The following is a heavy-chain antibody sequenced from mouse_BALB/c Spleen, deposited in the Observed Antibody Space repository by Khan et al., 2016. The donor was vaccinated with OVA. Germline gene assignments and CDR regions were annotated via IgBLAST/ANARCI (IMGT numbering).Heavy chain of an antibody. V-gene: IGHV9-4*02. CDR2: INTHSGVP. Sequence: QIQLVQSGPELKKPGETVRISCKASGYTFTTAGMQWVQKMPGKGLKWIGWINTHSGVPKYAEDFKGRFVFSLETSASTAYLQIPNLKNEDTATXFCARGGAAFYRNDGGAMDSWGQGTSVTVSS. CDR3: ARGGAAFYRNDGGAMDS. D-gene: IGHD2-14*01. CDR1: GYTFTTAG. J-gene: IGHJ4*01.